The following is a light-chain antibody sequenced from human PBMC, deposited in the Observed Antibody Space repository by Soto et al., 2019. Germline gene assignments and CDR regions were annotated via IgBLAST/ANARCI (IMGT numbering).Light chain of an antibody. CDR1: QSVSSY. CDR2: GAS. Sequence: EIVLTQSPATLSLSPGERAALTCRASQSVSSYLAWYQQKPGQAPRLLIYGASSRATGIPDRFSGSGSGTDFTLTIDSLEPEDFAVYYCQQRINWPLTFGGGTKVDIK. V-gene: IGKV3-11*01. CDR3: QQRINWPLT. J-gene: IGKJ4*01.